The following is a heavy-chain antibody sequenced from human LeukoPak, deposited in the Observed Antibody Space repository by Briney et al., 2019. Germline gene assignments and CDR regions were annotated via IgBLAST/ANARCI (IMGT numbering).Heavy chain of an antibody. CDR3: AKDVGAAGNHGQWLVTGDFQH. Sequence: GGSLRLSCAASGFTFSSYAMSWVRQAPGKGLEWVSAISGSGGSTYYADSVKGRFTISRDNSKNTLYLQMNSLRAEDTAVYYCAKDVGAAGNHGQWLVTGDFQHWGQGTLVTVSS. J-gene: IGHJ1*01. V-gene: IGHV3-23*01. D-gene: IGHD6-19*01. CDR1: GFTFSSYA. CDR2: ISGSGGST.